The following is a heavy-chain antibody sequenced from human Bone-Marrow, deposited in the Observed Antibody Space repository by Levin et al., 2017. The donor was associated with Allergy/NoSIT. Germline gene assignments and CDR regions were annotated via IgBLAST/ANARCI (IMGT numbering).Heavy chain of an antibody. CDR1: GYPFTTYD. J-gene: IGHJ3*02. CDR3: ARWGDKDAFDI. CDR2: ISTYNGKT. V-gene: IGHV1-18*01. Sequence: ASVKVSCKTSGYPFTTYDIGWVRQAPGQGLEWMGWISTYNGKTNYAEKFQGRVTMTSDTSTGSAKMELTSLRSDATAIYYGARWGDKDAFDIWGQGTVVTVSS. D-gene: IGHD3-16*01.